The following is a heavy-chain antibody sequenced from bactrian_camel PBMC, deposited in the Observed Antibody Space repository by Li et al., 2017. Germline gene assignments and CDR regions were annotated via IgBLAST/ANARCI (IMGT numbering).Heavy chain of an antibody. Sequence: HVQLVESGGGSVQAGGSLRLSCSASGYEYSIQCVAWYRQVSGKEREGIAASAIGLAYRYLGDSVKGRFDVIRDSASNTLYLQMNSLKPEDTAMYYCAHEFLCTAVQGIFPYSDYGQGTQVTVS. D-gene: IGHD4*01. V-gene: IGHV3S57*01. CDR2: SAIGLAYR. J-gene: IGHJ4*01. CDR1: GYEYSIQC.